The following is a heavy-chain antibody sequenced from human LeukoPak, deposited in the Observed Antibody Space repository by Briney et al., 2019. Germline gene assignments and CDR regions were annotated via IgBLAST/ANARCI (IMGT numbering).Heavy chain of an antibody. J-gene: IGHJ4*02. CDR3: ASITFGGVIVPWGALDY. CDR2: IYHSGRT. Sequence: SETLSLTCTVSGYSISSGYYWGWIRQPPGKGLEWIGSIYHSGRTFYNPSLKSRVTISVDTSKNQFSLKLSSVTAADTAVYYCASITFGGVIVPWGALDYWGQGTLVTVSS. V-gene: IGHV4-38-2*02. CDR1: GYSISSGYY. D-gene: IGHD3-16*02.